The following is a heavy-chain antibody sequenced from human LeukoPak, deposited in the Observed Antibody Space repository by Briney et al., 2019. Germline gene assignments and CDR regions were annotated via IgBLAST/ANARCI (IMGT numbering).Heavy chain of an antibody. CDR1: GGTFSSYA. J-gene: IGHJ6*03. CDR3: ARPSGGFGYYYMDV. Sequence: ASLKVSCTASGGTFSSYAISWVRQAPGQGLEWMGIINPSGGSTSYAQKFQSRVTMTRDTSTSTVYMELSSLRSEDTAVYYCARPSGGFGYYYMDVWGKGTTVTVSS. CDR2: INPSGGST. V-gene: IGHV1-46*01. D-gene: IGHD2-15*01.